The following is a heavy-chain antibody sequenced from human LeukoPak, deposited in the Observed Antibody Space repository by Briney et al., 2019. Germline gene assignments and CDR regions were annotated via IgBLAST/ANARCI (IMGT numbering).Heavy chain of an antibody. D-gene: IGHD3-9*01. V-gene: IGHV5-51*01. J-gene: IGHJ4*02. CDR1: GYRFISYW. Sequence: GEALQISCQGSGYRFISYWIGWVRQMPGKGLEWMGIIYHGDSDTRSSPSFQGQVTISADKSISTAYLQWSSLKASDTAMYYCARLDYDILTGLFYYFDYWGQGTLVTVSS. CDR2: IYHGDSDT. CDR3: ARLDYDILTGLFYYFDY.